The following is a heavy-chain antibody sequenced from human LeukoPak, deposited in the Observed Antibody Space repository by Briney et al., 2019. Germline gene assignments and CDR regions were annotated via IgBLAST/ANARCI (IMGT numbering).Heavy chain of an antibody. V-gene: IGHV1-2*04. CDR3: ARDRYYGSGSYYYYYGMDV. J-gene: IGHJ6*04. CDR2: INPNSGGT. Sequence: ASVRVSCKASGYTFTGYYMHWVRQAPGQGLEWMGWINPNSGGTNYAQKLQGWVTMTRDTSISTAYMELSRLRSDDTAVYYCARDRYYGSGSYYYYYGMDVWGKGTTVTVSS. CDR1: GYTFTGYY. D-gene: IGHD3-10*01.